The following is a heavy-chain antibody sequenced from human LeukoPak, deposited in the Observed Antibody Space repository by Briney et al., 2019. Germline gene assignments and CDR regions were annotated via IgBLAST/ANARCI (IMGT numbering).Heavy chain of an antibody. J-gene: IGHJ4*02. CDR1: GFSFSNYA. CDR2: ISSDGVST. V-gene: IGHV3-64D*06. D-gene: IGHD5-12*01. Sequence: GGSLRLSCSTSGFSFSNYAMHWVRQAPGKGLQYVSAISSDGVSTYYADSVKGRFTISRDNSKNTLYLQMSSLRAEDTAVYYCVKDKYRGDDSPFDYWGQGTLVTVSS. CDR3: VKDKYRGDDSPFDY.